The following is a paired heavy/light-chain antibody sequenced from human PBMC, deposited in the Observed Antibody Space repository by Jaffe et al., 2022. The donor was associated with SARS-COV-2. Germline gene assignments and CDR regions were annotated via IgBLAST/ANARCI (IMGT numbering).Light chain of an antibody. V-gene: IGKV3-15*01. J-gene: IGKJ1*01. CDR1: QSVRSN. CDR3: HQYSNWWT. CDR2: GAS. Sequence: IVMTQSPATLSVSPGERATLSCRASQSVRSNLAWYQQKPGQAPRLLIYGASTRATGIPARFSGSGSGTEFTLTISSLQSEDFAVYYCHQYSNWWTFGQGTKVEIK.
Heavy chain of an antibody. CDR2: ISADGKTI. V-gene: IGHV3-30*04. CDR3: VRVTVPGGPFDY. J-gene: IGHJ4*02. Sequence: QVQLVESGGGVVQPGRSLGLSCAASGFTFSNYDIHWVRQAPGEGLEWVAVISADGKTIFYADSVRGRFTISRDNPKNTLYLQMSSLRVEDTAIYFCVRVTVPGGPFDYWGQGTLVTVSS. D-gene: IGHD2-2*01. CDR1: GFTFSNYD.